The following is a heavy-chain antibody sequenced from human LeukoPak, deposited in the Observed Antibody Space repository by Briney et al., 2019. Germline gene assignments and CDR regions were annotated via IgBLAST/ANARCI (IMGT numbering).Heavy chain of an antibody. J-gene: IGHJ4*02. V-gene: IGHV1-69*01. CDR1: GGTFSSYA. D-gene: IGHD3-22*01. CDR3: ASRPERYYDSSGYFN. Sequence: SVKVSCKASGGTFSSYAISWVRQAPGQGLEWMGGIIPIFGTANYAQKFQGRVTITADESTSTAYMELSSLRSEDTAVYYCASRPERYYDSSGYFNWGPGTLVTVSS. CDR2: IIPIFGTA.